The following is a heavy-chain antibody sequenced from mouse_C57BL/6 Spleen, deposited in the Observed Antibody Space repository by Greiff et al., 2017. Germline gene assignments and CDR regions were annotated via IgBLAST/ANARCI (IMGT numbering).Heavy chain of an antibody. CDR3: ARWLLRNWYFDV. CDR1: GYTFASYW. Sequence: QVQLQQPGAELVMPGASVKLSCKASGYTFASYWMHWVKQRPGQGLEWIGEIDPSDSYTNYNQKFKGKSTLTVDKSSSTAYMQLSSLTSEESAVYYCARWLLRNWYFDVWGTGTTVTVSS. J-gene: IGHJ1*03. CDR2: IDPSDSYT. D-gene: IGHD2-3*01. V-gene: IGHV1-69*01.